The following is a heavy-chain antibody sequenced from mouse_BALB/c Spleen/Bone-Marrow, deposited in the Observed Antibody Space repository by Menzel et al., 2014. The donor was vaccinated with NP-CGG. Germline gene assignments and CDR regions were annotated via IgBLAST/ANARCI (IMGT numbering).Heavy chain of an antibody. J-gene: IGHJ2*01. CDR2: ISSGDTYT. D-gene: IGHD2-4*01. V-gene: IGHV5-6*02. Sequence: EVNVVESGVDFVKPGVSLKLSCAASGFTFSNYGMSWVRQIPDKRLEWVATISSGDTYTFYPDSVKGRFTISRDNTKNTLTLQMTSLKSEDTAMYYCARRRDYDYFDYWSQGTTITVSS. CDR1: GFTFSNYG. CDR3: ARRRDYDYFDY.